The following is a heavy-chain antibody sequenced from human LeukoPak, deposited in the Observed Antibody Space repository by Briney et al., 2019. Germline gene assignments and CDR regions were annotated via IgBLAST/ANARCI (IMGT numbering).Heavy chain of an antibody. CDR3: ARVTRFLEWLLFDY. CDR1: GGPISSYY. V-gene: IGHV4-59*01. D-gene: IGHD3-3*01. J-gene: IGHJ4*02. CDR2: IYYSGST. Sequence: SETLSLTCTVSGGPISSYYWSWIRQPPGKGLEWIGYIYYSGSTNYNPSLKSRVTISVDTSKNQFSLKLSSVTAADTAVYYCARVTRFLEWLLFDYWGQGTLVTVSS.